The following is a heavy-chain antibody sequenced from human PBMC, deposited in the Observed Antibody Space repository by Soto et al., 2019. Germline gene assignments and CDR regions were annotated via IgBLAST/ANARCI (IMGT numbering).Heavy chain of an antibody. CDR1: GDSVSSNSAA. Sequence: SQTLSLTCVISGDSVSSNSAAWNWIRQSPSRGLEWLGRTYYRSKWTNDYALSVEGRITINPDTSKNQFSLQLNSLTPEDTAVYYCARGSAFDIWGQGTMVTVSS. V-gene: IGHV6-1*01. J-gene: IGHJ3*02. CDR2: TYYRSKWTN. CDR3: ARGSAFDI.